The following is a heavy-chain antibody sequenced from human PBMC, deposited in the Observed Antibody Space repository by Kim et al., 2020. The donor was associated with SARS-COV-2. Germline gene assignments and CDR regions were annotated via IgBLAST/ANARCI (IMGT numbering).Heavy chain of an antibody. CDR3: AKSGQLDY. Sequence: GGSLRLSCAASGFTFSNSPMSWVRQAPGKGLEWVSTIDGRGATTYYPGSVKGRFTISRDNSKNTLYLQMNNLRAEDTAVYFCAKSGQLDYRGQGTLVTVS. J-gene: IGHJ4*02. CDR1: GFTFSNSP. CDR2: IDGRGATT. D-gene: IGHD5-12*01. V-gene: IGHV3-23*01.